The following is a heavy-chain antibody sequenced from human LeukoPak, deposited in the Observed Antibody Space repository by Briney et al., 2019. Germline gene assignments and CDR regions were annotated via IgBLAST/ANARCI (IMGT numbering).Heavy chain of an antibody. CDR2: MNPNSGNT. V-gene: IGHV1-8*01. CDR1: GYTFTSYD. Sequence: GASVKVSCKASGYTFTSYDINWVRQATGQGLEWMGWMNPNSGNTGYAQKFQGRVTMTRNTSISTAYMELSSLRSEDTAVYYCARAYSSQWNWFDPWGQGTLVTVSS. D-gene: IGHD6-19*01. CDR3: ARAYSSQWNWFDP. J-gene: IGHJ5*02.